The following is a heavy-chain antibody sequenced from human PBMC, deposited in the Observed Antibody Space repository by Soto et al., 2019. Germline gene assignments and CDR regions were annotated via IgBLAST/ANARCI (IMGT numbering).Heavy chain of an antibody. J-gene: IGHJ5*02. V-gene: IGHV1-3*01. D-gene: IGHD4-4*01. Sequence: ASLKVSCKASGYTFTIYAMHWVLQAPGQRLEWMGWINAGNGNTKYSQKFQGRVTITRDTSASTAYMELSSLRSEDTAVYYCAGGWDYSNYGWFDPWGQGTLVTVS. CDR1: GYTFTIYA. CDR2: INAGNGNT. CDR3: AGGWDYSNYGWFDP.